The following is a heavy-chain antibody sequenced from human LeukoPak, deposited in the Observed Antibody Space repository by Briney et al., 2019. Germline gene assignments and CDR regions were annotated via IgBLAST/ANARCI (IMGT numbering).Heavy chain of an antibody. J-gene: IGHJ5*02. V-gene: IGHV4-59*01. CDR1: GGSISTYY. CDR3: ARDKTHSYGRYFGP. Sequence: SETLSPTCSVAGGSISTYYWNWIRQTPGKGLEWIGHISYGNTEYNPSLKSRVTISVDTSKNQFSLKLTSATAADTAVYYCARDKTHSYGRYFGPWGQGALVIVSS. CDR2: ISYGNT. D-gene: IGHD5-18*01.